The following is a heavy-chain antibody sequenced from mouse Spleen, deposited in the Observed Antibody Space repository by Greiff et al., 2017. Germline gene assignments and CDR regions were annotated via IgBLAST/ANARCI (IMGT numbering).Heavy chain of an antibody. D-gene: IGHD4-1*01. CDR1: GYTFTSYW. CDR3: TNWDRYFDY. V-gene: IGHV1-15*01. CDR2: IDPETGGT. J-gene: IGHJ2*01. Sequence: QVQLKESGAELAKPGASVKLSCKASGYTFTSYWMHWVKQTPVHGLEWIGAIDPETGGTAYNQKFKGKAILTADKSSSTAYMELRSLTSEDSAVYYCTNWDRYFDYWGQGTTLTVSS.